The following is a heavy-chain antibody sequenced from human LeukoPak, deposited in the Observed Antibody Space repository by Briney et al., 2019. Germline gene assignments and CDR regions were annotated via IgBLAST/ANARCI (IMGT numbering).Heavy chain of an antibody. Sequence: GGSLRLSCAASGFTFSSYAMSWVRQAPGKGLEWVSAISGSGGSTCYADSVKGRFTISRDNSKNTLYLQMNSLRAEDTAVYYCAKDRNRWLYDSSGYHFDYWGQGTLVTVSS. V-gene: IGHV3-23*01. CDR2: ISGSGGST. D-gene: IGHD3-22*01. CDR1: GFTFSSYA. J-gene: IGHJ4*02. CDR3: AKDRNRWLYDSSGYHFDY.